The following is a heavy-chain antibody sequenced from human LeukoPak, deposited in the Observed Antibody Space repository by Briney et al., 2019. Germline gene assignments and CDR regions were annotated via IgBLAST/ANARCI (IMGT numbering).Heavy chain of an antibody. CDR1: GFTFSDCS. J-gene: IGHJ4*02. D-gene: IGHD5-24*01. Sequence: GGSLRLSCAASGFTFSDCSMNWVRQAPGKGLEWISYIGIDSGNTNYADSVKGRFTISGDKAKNSLYLQMNSLRVEDTAVYHCARDYKYAFDNWGQGTLVTVSS. V-gene: IGHV3-48*01. CDR3: ARDYKYAFDN. CDR2: IGIDSGNT.